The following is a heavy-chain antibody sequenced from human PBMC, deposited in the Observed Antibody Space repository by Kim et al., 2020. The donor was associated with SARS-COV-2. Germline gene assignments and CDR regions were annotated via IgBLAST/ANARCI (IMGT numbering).Heavy chain of an antibody. CDR1: GFTFSNAW. V-gene: IGHV3-15*01. CDR2: IKSKTDGGTT. Sequence: GALRLSCAASGFTFSNAWMSWVRQAPGKGLEWVGRIKSKTDGGTTDYAAPVKGRFTISRDDSKNTLYLQMNSLKTEDTAVYYCTTVLRYFDWTIIGDYYYYYGMDVWGQGTTVTVSS. CDR3: TTVLRYFDWTIIGDYYYYYGMDV. D-gene: IGHD3-9*01. J-gene: IGHJ6*02.